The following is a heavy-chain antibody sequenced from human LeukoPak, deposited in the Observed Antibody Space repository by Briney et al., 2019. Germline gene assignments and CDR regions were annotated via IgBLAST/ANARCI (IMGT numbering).Heavy chain of an antibody. J-gene: IGHJ5*01. Sequence: SETLSLTCAVYGGSFSGYYWSWIRQPPGKGLEWIGEINHSGSTNYNPSLKSRVTISVDTSKNQFSLKLSSVTAADTAVYYCAREIRFLEWFDYWGQGTLVTVSS. V-gene: IGHV4-34*01. CDR1: GGSFSGYY. D-gene: IGHD3-3*01. CDR3: AREIRFLEWFDY. CDR2: INHSGST.